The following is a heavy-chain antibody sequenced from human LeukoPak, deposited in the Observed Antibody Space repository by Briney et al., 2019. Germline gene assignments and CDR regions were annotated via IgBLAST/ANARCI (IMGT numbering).Heavy chain of an antibody. D-gene: IGHD3-10*01. V-gene: IGHV4-38-2*02. CDR3: ARHYLYYYGSGSLALDY. CDR1: GYSISSGLY. Sequence: SETLSLTCNVSGYSISSGLYWAWIRQPPGKGLEWIGEINHSGSTNYNPSLKSRVTISVDTSKNQFSLKLSSVTAADTAVYYCARHYLYYYGSGSLALDYWGQGTLVTVSS. CDR2: INHSGST. J-gene: IGHJ4*02.